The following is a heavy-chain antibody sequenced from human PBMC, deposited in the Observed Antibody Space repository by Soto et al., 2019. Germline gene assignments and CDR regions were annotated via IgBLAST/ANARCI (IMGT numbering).Heavy chain of an antibody. CDR1: GFTFSSYE. J-gene: IGHJ6*02. Sequence: VGSLRLSCAASGFTFSSYEMNWVRQAPGKGLEWVSYISSSGSTIYYADSVKGRFTISRDNAKNSLYLQMNSLRAEDTAVYYCARVRWLSCSSTSCYGMDVWGQGTTVTVSS. CDR3: ARVRWLSCSSTSCYGMDV. D-gene: IGHD2-2*01. CDR2: ISSSGSTI. V-gene: IGHV3-48*03.